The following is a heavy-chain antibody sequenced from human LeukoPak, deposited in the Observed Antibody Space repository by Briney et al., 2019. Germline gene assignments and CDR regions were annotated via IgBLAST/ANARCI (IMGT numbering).Heavy chain of an antibody. CDR2: IYPGDSDT. CDR3: ARVNADDAFDI. Sequence: PGESLRISCLASGYDFTSYWIGWVRQMPGKGLEWMGIIYPGDSDTRYSPSFQGQVTISADKSISTAYLQWSSLKASDTAMYYCARVNADDAFDIWGQGTMVTVSS. J-gene: IGHJ3*02. CDR1: GYDFTSYW. V-gene: IGHV5-51*01.